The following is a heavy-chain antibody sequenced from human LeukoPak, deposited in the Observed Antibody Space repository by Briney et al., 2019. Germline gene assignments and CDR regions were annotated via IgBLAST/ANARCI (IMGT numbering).Heavy chain of an antibody. CDR1: GYTFTGYY. V-gene: IGHV1-2*02. CDR3: ARDLSSVVVPAAILGGPTDY. D-gene: IGHD2-2*01. Sequence: ASVKVSCKASGYTFTGYYMHWVRQAPGQGLEWMGWINPNSGGSNYAQKFQGRVTMTRDTSISTAYMELSRLRSDDTAVYYCARDLSSVVVPAAILGGPTDYWGQGTLVTVSS. CDR2: INPNSGGS. J-gene: IGHJ4*02.